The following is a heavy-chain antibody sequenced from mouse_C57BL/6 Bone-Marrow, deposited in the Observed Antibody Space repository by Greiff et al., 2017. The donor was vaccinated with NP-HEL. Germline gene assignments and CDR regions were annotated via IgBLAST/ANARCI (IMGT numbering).Heavy chain of an antibody. D-gene: IGHD1-1*01. CDR3: ARRNYGSSLYAMDY. Sequence: VQLKESGAELARPGASVKLSCKASGYTFTSYGISWVKQRTGQGLEWIGEIYPRSGNTYYNEKFKGKATLTADKSSSTAYMELRSLTSEDSAVYFCARRNYGSSLYAMDYWGQGTSVTVSS. CDR1: GYTFTSYG. CDR2: IYPRSGNT. V-gene: IGHV1-81*01. J-gene: IGHJ4*01.